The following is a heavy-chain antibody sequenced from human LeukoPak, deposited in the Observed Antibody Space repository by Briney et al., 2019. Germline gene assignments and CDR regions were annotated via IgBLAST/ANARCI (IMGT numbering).Heavy chain of an antibody. J-gene: IGHJ4*02. D-gene: IGHD6-19*01. Sequence: SVKVSCKASGGTFSSYTISWVRQAPGQGLEWMGRIIPTLGIANYAQKFQGRVTITADKSTSTAYMELSSLRSEDTAVYYCARDGIAVATPPIVSYFDYWGQGTLVTVSS. CDR3: ARDGIAVATPPIVSYFDY. CDR2: IIPTLGIA. V-gene: IGHV1-69*04. CDR1: GGTFSSYT.